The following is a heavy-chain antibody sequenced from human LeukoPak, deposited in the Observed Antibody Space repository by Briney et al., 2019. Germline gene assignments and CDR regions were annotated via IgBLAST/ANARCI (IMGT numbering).Heavy chain of an antibody. J-gene: IGHJ4*02. V-gene: IGHV4-61*02. CDR3: AAQGGATDY. D-gene: IGHD1-26*01. CDR1: GPSISTGSFD. CDR2: IYTSGST. Sequence: LRLTFTVSGPSISTGSFDSSCLRQPPGKGLEWIGRIYTSGSTHYNPSLKSRFTISVDTSKNQFSLRLSSVTAADTAVYYCAAQGGATDYWGQGTLVTVSS.